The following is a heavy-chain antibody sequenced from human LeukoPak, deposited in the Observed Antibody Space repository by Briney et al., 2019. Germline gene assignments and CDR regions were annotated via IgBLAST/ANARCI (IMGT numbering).Heavy chain of an antibody. J-gene: IGHJ4*02. CDR1: GGSITSYY. Sequence: SETLSLTCTVSGGSITSYYWSWIRQPPGKGLGWVGYIFYSGSTNYNPSLKSRVTISVDTSKNQFSLNLSSVTAADTAMYFCARHGRNSGAPNYWGQGTLVTVSS. CDR3: ARHGRNSGAPNY. D-gene: IGHD6-19*01. V-gene: IGHV4-59*08. CDR2: IFYSGST.